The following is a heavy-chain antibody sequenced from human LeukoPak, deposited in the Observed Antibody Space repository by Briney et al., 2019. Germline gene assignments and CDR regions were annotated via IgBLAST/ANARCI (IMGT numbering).Heavy chain of an antibody. Sequence: GGSLRLSCAASGFTFSSYEMNWVRQAPGKGLEWVSSISSSSSYIYYADSVKGRFTISRDNAKNSLYLQMNSLRAEDTAVYYCASSGYSSSWYGFGGSGFRFDPWGQGTLVTVFS. CDR3: ASSGYSSSWYGFGGSGFRFDP. J-gene: IGHJ5*02. CDR2: ISSSSSYI. CDR1: GFTFSSYE. D-gene: IGHD6-13*01. V-gene: IGHV3-21*01.